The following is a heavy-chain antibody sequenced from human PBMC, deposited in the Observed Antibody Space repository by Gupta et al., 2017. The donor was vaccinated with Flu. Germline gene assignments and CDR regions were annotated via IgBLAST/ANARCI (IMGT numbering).Heavy chain of an antibody. D-gene: IGHD6-6*01. CDR2: IWYDGSNK. V-gene: IGHV3-33*01. Sequence: QVRLVESGGGVVQPGRSLRRSCAASGFTFSSYGMHWARQAPGKGLEWVAVIWYDGSNKYYADSVKGRFTISRDNSKNTLYLQMNSLRAEDTAVYYCARGDSSSSLGWFDPWGQGTLVTVSS. CDR1: GFTFSSYG. CDR3: ARGDSSSSLGWFDP. J-gene: IGHJ5*02.